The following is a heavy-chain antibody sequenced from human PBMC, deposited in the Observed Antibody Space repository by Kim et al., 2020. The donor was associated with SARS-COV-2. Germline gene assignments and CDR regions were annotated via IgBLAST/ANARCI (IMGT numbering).Heavy chain of an antibody. V-gene: IGHV4-39*07. J-gene: IGHJ3*02. Sequence: YYTPTLTGGVTISVDTSKNQFSLKLSSVTAADTAVYYCARAPTVSHAFDIWGQGTMVTVSS. CDR3: ARAPTVSHAFDI. D-gene: IGHD4-17*01.